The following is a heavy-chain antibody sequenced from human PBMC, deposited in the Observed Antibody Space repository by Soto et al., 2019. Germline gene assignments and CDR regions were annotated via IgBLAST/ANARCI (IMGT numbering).Heavy chain of an antibody. Sequence: SETLSLTCTVSGGSISSYYWSWIRQPPGKGLEWIGYIYYSGTTGYNPSLKGRVTISVDTSKNQFSLKLSSVTAADTAVYYCARHAPYCSSTSHCAYGMDVWGQGTTVTVSS. V-gene: IGHV4-59*08. CDR1: GGSISSYY. J-gene: IGHJ6*02. CDR3: ARHAPYCSSTSHCAYGMDV. D-gene: IGHD2-2*01. CDR2: IYYSGTT.